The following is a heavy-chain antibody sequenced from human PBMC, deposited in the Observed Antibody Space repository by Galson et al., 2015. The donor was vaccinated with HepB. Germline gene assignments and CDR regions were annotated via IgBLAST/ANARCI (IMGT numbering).Heavy chain of an antibody. D-gene: IGHD3-10*01. V-gene: IGHV1-46*03. Sequence: SVKVSCKASGYTFTSYYMHWVRQAPGQGLEWMGIINPSGGSTSYAQKFQGRVTMTRDTSTSTVYMELSSLRSEDTAVYYCARVESNSGDPGAFDIWGQGTMVTVSS. CDR1: GYTFTSYY. CDR2: INPSGGST. CDR3: ARVESNSGDPGAFDI. J-gene: IGHJ3*02.